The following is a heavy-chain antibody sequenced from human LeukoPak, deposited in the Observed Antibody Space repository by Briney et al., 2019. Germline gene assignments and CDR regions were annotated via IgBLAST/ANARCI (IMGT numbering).Heavy chain of an antibody. Sequence: PGGSLRLSCAASGFTFSSYAMSWVRQAPGKGLEWVSGISWNSGSIGYADSVKGRFTISRDNAKNSLYLQMNSLRAEDMALYYCAKGQGYQLPDAFDIWGQGTMVTVSS. CDR3: AKGQGYQLPDAFDI. CDR2: ISWNSGSI. CDR1: GFTFSSYA. D-gene: IGHD2-2*01. J-gene: IGHJ3*02. V-gene: IGHV3-9*03.